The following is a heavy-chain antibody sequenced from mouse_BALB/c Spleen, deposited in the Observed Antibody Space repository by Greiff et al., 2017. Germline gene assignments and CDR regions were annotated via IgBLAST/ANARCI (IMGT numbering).Heavy chain of an antibody. CDR3: TRKKYGNAYAMDY. Sequence: QVQLQQPGAELVRPGASVKLSCKASGYTFTSYWINWVKQRPGQGLEWIGNIYPSDSYTNYNQKFKDKATLTVDKSSSTAYMQLSSPTSEDSAVYYCTRKKYGNAYAMDYWGQGTSVTVSS. V-gene: IGHV1-69*02. D-gene: IGHD2-1*01. CDR1: GYTFTSYW. J-gene: IGHJ4*01. CDR2: IYPSDSYT.